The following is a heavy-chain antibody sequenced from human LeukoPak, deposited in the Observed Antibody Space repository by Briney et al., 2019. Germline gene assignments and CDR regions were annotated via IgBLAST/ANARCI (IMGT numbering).Heavy chain of an antibody. J-gene: IGHJ5*02. V-gene: IGHV1-69*05. CDR3: ARDARPHYYGPGIGSSPLDP. Sequence: SVKVSCKASGGTFSRYAISWVRQAPGQGLEWMGGIIPIFGTANYAQKFQGRVTITTDESTSTAYMELSSLRSEDTAVYYCARDARPHYYGPGIGSSPLDPWGQGTLVTVSS. CDR2: IIPIFGTA. CDR1: GGTFSRYA. D-gene: IGHD3-10*01.